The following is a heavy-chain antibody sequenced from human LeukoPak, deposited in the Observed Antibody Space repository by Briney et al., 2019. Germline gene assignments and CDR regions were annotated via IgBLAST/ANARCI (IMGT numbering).Heavy chain of an antibody. D-gene: IGHD4-17*01. Sequence: GGSLRLSCAASGFTFSSAWMSWVRQAPGKGLEWVGRIKSKTDGGTTDYAAPVKGRFTISRDDSKNTLYLQMNSLKTEDTAVYYCTTDSARATVTTFYWGQGTLVTVSS. CDR2: IKSKTDGGTT. J-gene: IGHJ4*02. CDR1: GFTFSSAW. CDR3: TTDSARATVTTFY. V-gene: IGHV3-15*01.